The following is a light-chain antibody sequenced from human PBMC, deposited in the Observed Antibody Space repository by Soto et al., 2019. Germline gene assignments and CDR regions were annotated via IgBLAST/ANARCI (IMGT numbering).Light chain of an antibody. CDR2: AAS. CDR1: QSIAYW. J-gene: IGKJ1*01. CDR3: QQYNSFSKT. V-gene: IGKV1-5*01. Sequence: DIQMTQSPSRLSASVGDRVTITCRASQSIAYWLAWYQQKLGKAPNLLIYAASTLETGVPSRFSGSGYGTEFTLTIASLQPDDSATYYCQQYNSFSKTFGRGTKVDTK.